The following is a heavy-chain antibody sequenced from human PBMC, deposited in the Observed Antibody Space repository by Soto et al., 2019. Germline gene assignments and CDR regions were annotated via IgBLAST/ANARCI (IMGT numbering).Heavy chain of an antibody. CDR1: GDSISTFY. D-gene: IGHD3-22*01. V-gene: IGHV4-59*01. CDR2: VYYTGST. J-gene: IGHJ4*02. CDR3: ARGRTVRNYADDSSDYFYFFDY. Sequence: PPETLSISCTVSGDSISTFYWCWMRQSPGKELDLPGYVYYTGSTNYNPSLKSRVTISVDRSKNQFSLKLTSANAADTAVYYCARGRTVRNYADDSSDYFYFFDYWGQGTKVTVSS.